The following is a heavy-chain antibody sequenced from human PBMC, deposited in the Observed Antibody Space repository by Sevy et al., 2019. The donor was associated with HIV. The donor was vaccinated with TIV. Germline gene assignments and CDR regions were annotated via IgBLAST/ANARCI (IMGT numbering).Heavy chain of an antibody. CDR1: GGTFSSYG. Sequence: ASVKVSCKASGGTFSSYGITWVRQAPGQGLEWMGEIIPIFGSAKYGQTFQGRVTMTADQSTSTASMELSSLRSDDTAVYYCARGGGLSPHHWLDPWGQGTLVTVSS. J-gene: IGHJ5*02. CDR2: IIPIFGSA. CDR3: ARGGGLSPHHWLDP. V-gene: IGHV1-69*13. D-gene: IGHD3-16*01.